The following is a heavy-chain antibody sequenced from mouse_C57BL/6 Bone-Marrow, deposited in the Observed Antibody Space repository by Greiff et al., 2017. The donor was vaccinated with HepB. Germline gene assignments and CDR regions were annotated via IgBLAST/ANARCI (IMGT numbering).Heavy chain of an antibody. D-gene: IGHD4-1*01. CDR3: INNWYFDY. J-gene: IGHJ2*01. Sequence: EVMLVESGGGLVQPGGSMKLSCVASGFTFSNYWMNWVRQSPEKGLEWVAQIRLKSDNYATHYAESVKGRFTISRDDSKSSVYLQMNNLRAEDTGIYYCINNWYFDYWGQGTTLTVSS. V-gene: IGHV6-3*01. CDR2: IRLKSDNYAT. CDR1: GFTFSNYW.